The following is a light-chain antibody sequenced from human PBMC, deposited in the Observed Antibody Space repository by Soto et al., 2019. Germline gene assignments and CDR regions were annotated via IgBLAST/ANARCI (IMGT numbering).Light chain of an antibody. V-gene: IGKV3-20*01. CDR3: QLYGNSVGLT. CDR1: QSVGKY. CDR2: GAS. J-gene: IGKJ4*01. Sequence: EIVLTQSPGTLSLSPGERATLSCRASQSVGKYLAWYQQQGGQAPRLLIHGASTRATGIPDRFSGSGSGTDFTLTISRMEPEDFAVYYCQLYGNSVGLTCGGGTKVVIK.